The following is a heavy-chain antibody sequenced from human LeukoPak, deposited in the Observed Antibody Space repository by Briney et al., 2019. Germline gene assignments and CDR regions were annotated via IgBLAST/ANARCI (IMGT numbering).Heavy chain of an antibody. J-gene: IGHJ4*02. CDR3: GSYGSGSFPGY. Sequence: GGSLRLSCAASKFTFRSYDMHWVRQAPGKGPQWVAYIRYDGSDILYADSVKGRFTISRDNSNNTLFLQMNSLGIEDTAVYYCGSYGSGSFPGYRGQGTLVTVSS. CDR1: KFTFRSYD. CDR2: IRYDGSDI. V-gene: IGHV3-30*02. D-gene: IGHD3-10*01.